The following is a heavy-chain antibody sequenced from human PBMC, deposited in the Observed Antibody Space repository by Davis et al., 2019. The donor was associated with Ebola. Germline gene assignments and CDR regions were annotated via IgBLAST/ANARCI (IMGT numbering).Heavy chain of an antibody. J-gene: IGHJ6*02. V-gene: IGHV3-21*01. D-gene: IGHD1-7*01. Sequence: PSGSLRLSCAASGFTFSSFSMNWIRQAPGKGLEWVSSISSSSSYTNYADSVKGRFTISRDNAKNSLYLQMNSLRAEDTAVYYCARDKGLELRRGMDVWGQGTTVTVSS. CDR3: ARDKGLELRRGMDV. CDR2: ISSSSSYT. CDR1: GFTFSSFS.